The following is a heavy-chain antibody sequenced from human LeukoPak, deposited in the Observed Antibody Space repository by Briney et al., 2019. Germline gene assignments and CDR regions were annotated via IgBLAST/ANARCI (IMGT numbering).Heavy chain of an antibody. D-gene: IGHD2-2*01. CDR3: ARLGTSRNYYYYYMDV. CDR2: INPNSGGT. J-gene: IGHJ6*03. V-gene: IGHV1-2*02. CDR1: GYTFTGYY. Sequence: ASVKVSCKASGYTFTGYYMHWVRQAPGQGLEWMGWINPNSGGTNYAQKFQGGVTMTRDTSISTAYMELSRLRPDDTAVYYCARLGTSRNYYYYYMDVWGKGTTVTISS.